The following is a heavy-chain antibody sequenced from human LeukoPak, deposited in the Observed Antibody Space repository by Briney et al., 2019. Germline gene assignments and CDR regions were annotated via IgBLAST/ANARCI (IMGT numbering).Heavy chain of an antibody. CDR3: ARDDSSSAFDY. Sequence: SETLSLTCTVSGGSISSSNYYWSWIRQPPGKGLEWIGYIYYSGSTYYNPSLKSRVTISVDTSKNQFSLKLSSVTAADTAVYYCARDDSSSAFDYWGQGTLVTVSS. CDR1: GGSISSSNYY. CDR2: IYYSGST. V-gene: IGHV4-30-4*08. D-gene: IGHD6-6*01. J-gene: IGHJ4*02.